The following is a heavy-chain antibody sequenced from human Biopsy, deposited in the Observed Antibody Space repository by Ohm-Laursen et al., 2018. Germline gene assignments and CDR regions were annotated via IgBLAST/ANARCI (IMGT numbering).Heavy chain of an antibody. J-gene: IGHJ5*02. CDR2: IYYSGTT. V-gene: IGHV4-59*01. CDR1: GESMGTYY. CDR3: ARTPRDSFWSGSYKRGLWFDP. Sequence: PSQTLSLTCTVSGESMGTYYWSWIRQPPGKVMEWIASIYYSGTTHKNPSLKSRVTISVDTSQGLLSLDLSSVTAADTAVYYCARTPRDSFWSGSYKRGLWFDPWGQGTLVIVSS. D-gene: IGHD3-3*01.